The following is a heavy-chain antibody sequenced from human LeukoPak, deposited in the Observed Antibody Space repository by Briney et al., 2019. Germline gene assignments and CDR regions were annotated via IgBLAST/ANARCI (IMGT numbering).Heavy chain of an antibody. CDR1: GFIFSNAW. D-gene: IGHD5-12*01. J-gene: IGHJ4*02. CDR3: TTGRGGYDYY. Sequence: GGTLRLSCAASGFIFSNAWMNWVRQAPGTGLEWVGRVKSKTDGETTDYAAPVKGRFIISRDDSKNTLYLQVNSLRTEDTAVYYCTTGRGGYDYYWGQGTLVTVSS. CDR2: VKSKTDGETT. V-gene: IGHV3-15*01.